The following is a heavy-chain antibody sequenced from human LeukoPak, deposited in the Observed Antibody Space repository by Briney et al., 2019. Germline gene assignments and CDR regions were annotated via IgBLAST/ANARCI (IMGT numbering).Heavy chain of an antibody. J-gene: IGHJ6*02. CDR1: GLTVSSNF. V-gene: IGHV3-53*01. D-gene: IGHD3-10*01. CDR2: IYSGGST. Sequence: GGSLRLSCAASGLTVSSNFMSWVRQASGKGLEWVSIIYSGGSTFYADSVQGRFTISRDNSKNTVYLQMNSLRADDTAVYYCARVKGSGHYYGSGSFEFYYGMDVWGQGTTVTVSS. CDR3: ARVKGSGHYYGSGSFEFYYGMDV.